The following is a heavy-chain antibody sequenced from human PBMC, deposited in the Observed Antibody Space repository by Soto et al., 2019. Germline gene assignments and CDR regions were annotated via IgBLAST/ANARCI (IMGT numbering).Heavy chain of an antibody. D-gene: IGHD2-15*01. CDR1: GYTFSNYD. CDR2: MNPKSGNT. J-gene: IGHJ3*02. V-gene: IGHV1-8*02. CDR3: ARGQQLLLNSDAFDT. Sequence: ASVKVSCKASGYTFSNYDINWVRQAPGQGLEWMGWMNPKSGNTGYAQNLQGRVTITRNSSISTAYVELSSLTSDDTAVYYCARGQQLLLNSDAFDTWGQGTMVTVS.